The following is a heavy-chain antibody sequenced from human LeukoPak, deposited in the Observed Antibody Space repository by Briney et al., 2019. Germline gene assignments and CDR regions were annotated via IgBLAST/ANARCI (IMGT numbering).Heavy chain of an antibody. CDR3: AGRTEGAIDSPIFES. CDR1: GGSISSDRHY. Sequence: SETPSLTCSVSGGSISSDRHYWGWIRQSSGKGLEWIGSIYYGGSTYQNPSLKSRLTLSVDISKNQFSLKLTSVTAADTGVYFCAGRTEGAIDSPIFESWGQGLLVTVSS. V-gene: IGHV4-39*01. J-gene: IGHJ4*02. D-gene: IGHD3/OR15-3a*01. CDR2: IYYGGST.